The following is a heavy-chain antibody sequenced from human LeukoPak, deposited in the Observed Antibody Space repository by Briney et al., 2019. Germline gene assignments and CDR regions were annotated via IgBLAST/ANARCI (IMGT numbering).Heavy chain of an antibody. V-gene: IGHV4-34*01. CDR1: GGSFSGYY. CDR3: ARASIAARRPWRWFDP. Sequence: PSETLSLTCAVYGGSFSGYYWSWIRQPPGKGLEWIGEINHSGSTNYNLSLKSRVTISVDTSKNQFSLKLSSVTAADTAVYYCARASIAARRPWRWFDPWGQGTLVTVSS. CDR2: INHSGST. D-gene: IGHD6-6*01. J-gene: IGHJ5*02.